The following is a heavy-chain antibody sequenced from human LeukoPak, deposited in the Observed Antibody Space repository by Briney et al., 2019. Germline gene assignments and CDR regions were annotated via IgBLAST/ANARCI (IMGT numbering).Heavy chain of an antibody. Sequence: PSQTLSLTCTVSGGSISSGSYYWSCIRPPAGKGLECVGRIYTSGSTNYNPSLKSRVTISVDTSKNQFSLKLTSVTAADTAVYYCARLPIGRRNTPYAFDIWGQGTMVTVSS. V-gene: IGHV4-61*02. CDR3: ARLPIGRRNTPYAFDI. J-gene: IGHJ3*02. D-gene: IGHD2/OR15-2a*01. CDR2: IYTSGST. CDR1: GGSISSGSYY.